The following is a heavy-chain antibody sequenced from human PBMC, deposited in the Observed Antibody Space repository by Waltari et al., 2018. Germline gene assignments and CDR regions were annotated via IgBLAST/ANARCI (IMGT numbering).Heavy chain of an antibody. CDR2: ISWNSGSI. J-gene: IGHJ4*02. Sequence: EVQLVESGGGLVQLGRSLRLSCAASGLTFDDYAMHWVRQAPGKGLEWVSGISWNSGSIGYADSVKGRFTISRDNAKNSLYLQMNSLRAEDTALYYCANQGHWGQGTLVTVSS. CDR1: GLTFDDYA. V-gene: IGHV3-9*01. CDR3: ANQGH.